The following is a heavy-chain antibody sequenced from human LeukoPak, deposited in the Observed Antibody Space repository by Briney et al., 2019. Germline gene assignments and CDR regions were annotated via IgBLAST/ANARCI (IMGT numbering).Heavy chain of an antibody. D-gene: IGHD2-2*01. CDR1: GYTFSNFG. Sequence: ASVKVSCKASGYTFSNFGISWVRQAPAQGLEGMGWISGNNDNPNYGQNFQGRFTVTSDSSTSTAYMELRNLRSDDTAVYYCARDGTSTDDYWGQGTLVTVSS. V-gene: IGHV1-18*01. J-gene: IGHJ4*02. CDR2: ISGNNDNP. CDR3: ARDGTSTDDY.